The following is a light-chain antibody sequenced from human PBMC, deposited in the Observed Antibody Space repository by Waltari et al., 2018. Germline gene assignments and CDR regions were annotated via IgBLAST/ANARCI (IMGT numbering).Light chain of an antibody. CDR1: QSVSSV. J-gene: IGKJ5*01. CDR3: QQYNDWPKIT. V-gene: IGKV3-15*01. CDR2: GAS. Sequence: EIVMTQSPATLAVSPGERATLSCRASQSVSSVLAWYQQKPGQAPRLLFYGASTRATGIPARFSGSGSGTDFTLSISSLQSEDFALYYCQQYNDWPKITFGQGTRLEIK.